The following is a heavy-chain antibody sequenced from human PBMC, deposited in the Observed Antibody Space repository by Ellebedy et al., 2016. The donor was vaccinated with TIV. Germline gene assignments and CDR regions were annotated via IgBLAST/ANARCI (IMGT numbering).Heavy chain of an antibody. CDR2: ISHDGSDK. J-gene: IGHJ4*02. D-gene: IGHD5-24*01. V-gene: IGHV3-30*04. CDR3: ATTQMGNGYNEVYFGH. CDR1: GFIFSSFA. Sequence: GGSLRLSCAASGFIFSSFAMFWVRQAPGKGLQWVAVISHDGSDKIYADSVRGRFTISRDNSKNTLDLQMDSLRAEDTAMYYCATTQMGNGYNEVYFGHWGQGTLVTVSS.